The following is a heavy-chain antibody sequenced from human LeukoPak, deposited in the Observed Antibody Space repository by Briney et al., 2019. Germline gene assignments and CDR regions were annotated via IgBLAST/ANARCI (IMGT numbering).Heavy chain of an antibody. CDR2: IYYSGST. J-gene: IGHJ4*02. CDR3: ASHGLWFGELFPTFFDY. Sequence: SETLSLTCAVYGGSSSGYYWGWIRQPPGKGLEWIGSIYYSGSTYYNPSLKSRVTISVDTSKNQFSLKLSSVTAADTAVYYCASHGLWFGELFPTFFDYWGQGTLVTVSS. D-gene: IGHD3-10*01. V-gene: IGHV4-39*01. CDR1: GGSSSGYY.